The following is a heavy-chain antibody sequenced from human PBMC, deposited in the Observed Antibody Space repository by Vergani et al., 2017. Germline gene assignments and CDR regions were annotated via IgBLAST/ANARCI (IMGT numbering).Heavy chain of an antibody. J-gene: IGHJ6*04. CDR2: TRNKARGYST. CDR3: ARTLKFLDMDV. D-gene: IGHD3-3*01. V-gene: IGHV3-72*01. Sequence: IQLVESGGGVVQPGGSLRLSCAASGFTFSNFGIHWVRQAPGKGLEWVARTRNKARGYSTDYAASVRGRFIVSRDASGKSVSLQMTRLRIDDTAVYFCARTLKFLDMDVWGKGTTVTVSS. CDR1: GFTFSNFG.